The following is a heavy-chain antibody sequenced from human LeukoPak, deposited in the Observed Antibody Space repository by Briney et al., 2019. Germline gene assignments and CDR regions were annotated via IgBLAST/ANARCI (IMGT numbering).Heavy chain of an antibody. CDR3: AREPPLYNYYGSGSETLFDY. D-gene: IGHD3-10*01. CDR1: GYSISSGYY. J-gene: IGHJ4*02. Sequence: SETLSLTCTVSGYSISSGYYWGWIRQPPGKGLEWIGSIYHTGSTFYNPSLKSRVTISVDTSKNQFSLKLSSVTAADTAVYYCAREPPLYNYYGSGSETLFDYWGQGTLVTVSS. V-gene: IGHV4-38-2*02. CDR2: IYHTGST.